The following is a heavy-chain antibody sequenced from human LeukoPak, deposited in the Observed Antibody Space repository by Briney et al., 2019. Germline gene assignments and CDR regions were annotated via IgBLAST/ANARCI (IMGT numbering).Heavy chain of an antibody. V-gene: IGHV4-39*01. CDR1: GGSISSSSYY. J-gene: IGHJ4*02. Sequence: PSETLSLTCTVSGGSISSSSYYWGWIRQPPGKGLEWIGSIYYSGSTYYNPSLKSRVTISVDTSKNQLSLKLSSVTAADTAVYYCARLNYYGSGSYRVLYFDYWGQGTLVTVSS. D-gene: IGHD3-10*01. CDR3: ARLNYYGSGSYRVLYFDY. CDR2: IYYSGST.